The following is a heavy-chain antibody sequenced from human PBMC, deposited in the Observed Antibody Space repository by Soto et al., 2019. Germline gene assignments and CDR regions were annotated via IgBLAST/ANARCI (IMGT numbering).Heavy chain of an antibody. CDR2: MSYDGSNK. CDR3: ARDGWAY. V-gene: IGHV3-30-3*01. Sequence: QVQLVESGGGVVQPGRSLRLSCAASGFTFSSYAMHWVRRAPGKGLEWMAVMSYDGSNKYYADSVKGRFTISRDNSKNTLYIQMNSLRPEDTALYYCARDGWAYWGQGTLVIVSS. D-gene: IGHD1-26*01. J-gene: IGHJ4*02. CDR1: GFTFSSYA.